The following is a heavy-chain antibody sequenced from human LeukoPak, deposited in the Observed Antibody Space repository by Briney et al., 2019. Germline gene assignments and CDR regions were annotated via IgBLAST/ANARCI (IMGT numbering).Heavy chain of an antibody. V-gene: IGHV3-49*04. CDR2: IRSKAYGGTT. CDR1: GFTFGDYA. D-gene: IGHD3-10*01. J-gene: IGHJ4*02. CDR3: TRDQTYYYGSGSYRY. Sequence: GGSLRLSCTASGFTFGDYALSWVRQAPGKGLEWVSFIRSKAYGGTTEYAASVKGRFTISRDDSNSIAYLQINSLKIEATAVYYCTRDQTYYYGSGSYRYWGQGTLVTVSS.